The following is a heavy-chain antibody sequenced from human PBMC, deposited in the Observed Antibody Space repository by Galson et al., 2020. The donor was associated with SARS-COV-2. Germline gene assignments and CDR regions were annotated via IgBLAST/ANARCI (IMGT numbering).Heavy chain of an antibody. CDR3: ARWSYYDILTSKGWDAFDI. Sequence: ASETLSLTCTVSGGSISPYYWNWIRQPPGKGLEWIGYISYSGITNYTPSLKSRVTISLETSKNQFSLNLSLVTVEDTAIYYCARWSYYDILTSKGWDAFDIWGPGRMVTVSS. J-gene: IGHJ3*02. V-gene: IGHV4-59*01. D-gene: IGHD3-9*01. CDR2: ISYSGIT. CDR1: GGSISPYY.